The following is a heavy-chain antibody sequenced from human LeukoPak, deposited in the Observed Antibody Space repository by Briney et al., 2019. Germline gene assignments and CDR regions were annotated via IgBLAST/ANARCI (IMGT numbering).Heavy chain of an antibody. J-gene: IGHJ4*02. CDR1: GYTFTSYG. V-gene: IGHV1-18*01. CDR2: ISAYNGNT. D-gene: IGHD4-17*01. CDR3: ATDPTTVVTQFDY. Sequence: SVKVSCKASGYTFTSYGISWVRQAPGQGLEWMGWISAYNGNTNYAQKFQGRVTMTEDTSTDTAYMELSSLRSEDTAVYYCATDPTTVVTQFDYWGQGTLVTVSS.